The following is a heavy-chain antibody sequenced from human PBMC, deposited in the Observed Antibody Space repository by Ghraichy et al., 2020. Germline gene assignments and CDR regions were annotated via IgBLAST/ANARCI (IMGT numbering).Heavy chain of an antibody. CDR1: GFTFTGYA. V-gene: IGHV3-30-3*01. D-gene: IGHD2-15*01. J-gene: IGHJ5*02. CDR2: VSYDGSNK. Sequence: GESLNISCAASGFTFTGYAMHWVRQAPGKGLEWVAVVSYDGSNKYYADSVKGRFSISRDNSKNTLFLQMNSLRTEDTAMYFCARDHFCSGAICYSTPNRFDPWGQGTLVTVSS. CDR3: ARDHFCSGAICYSTPNRFDP.